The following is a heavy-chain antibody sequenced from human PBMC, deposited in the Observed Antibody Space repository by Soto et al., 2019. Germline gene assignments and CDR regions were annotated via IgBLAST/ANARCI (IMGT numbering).Heavy chain of an antibody. J-gene: IGHJ4*02. CDR3: ARSGDRQWPPEGIDY. CDR2: INPSGGST. Sequence: QVQLVQSGAEVKKPGASVKVSYKASGYTFTSYYMHWVRQAPGQGLEWMGIINPSGGSTSYAQKFQGRVTMTRDTSTSTVYMELSSLRSEDTAVYYCARSGDRQWPPEGIDYWGQGTLVTVSS. CDR1: GYTFTSYY. D-gene: IGHD6-19*01. V-gene: IGHV1-46*03.